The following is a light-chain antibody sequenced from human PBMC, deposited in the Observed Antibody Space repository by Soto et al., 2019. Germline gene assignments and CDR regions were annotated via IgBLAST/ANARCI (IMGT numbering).Light chain of an antibody. Sequence: DIQMTQSPSSLSASVGDRVTITCRASQSISNYLNWYQQKPGKAPNLLIYAASSLQSGVPSRFSGSGSGTDFTLTISSLQSEDVATYYCQQTYRTPYTFGQETKLEIK. V-gene: IGKV1-39*01. J-gene: IGKJ2*01. CDR2: AAS. CDR3: QQTYRTPYT. CDR1: QSISNY.